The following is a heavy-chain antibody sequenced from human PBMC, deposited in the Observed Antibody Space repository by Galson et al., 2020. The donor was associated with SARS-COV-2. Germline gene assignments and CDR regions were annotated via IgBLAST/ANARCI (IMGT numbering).Heavy chain of an antibody. J-gene: IGHJ6*02. V-gene: IGHV4-61*02. D-gene: IGHD2-15*01. CDR2: IYTSGST. CDR1: GGSISSGSYY. Sequence: SETLSLTCTVSGGSISSGSYYWSWIRQPAGKGLEWIGRIYTSGSTNYNPSLKSRVTISVDTSKNQFSLKLSSMTAADTAVYYCARGDCSGGSCPYYYYGMDVWGQGTTVTVSS. CDR3: ARGDCSGGSCPYYYYGMDV.